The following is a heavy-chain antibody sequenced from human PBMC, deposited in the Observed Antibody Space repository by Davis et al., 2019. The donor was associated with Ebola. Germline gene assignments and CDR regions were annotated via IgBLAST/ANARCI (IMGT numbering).Heavy chain of an antibody. Sequence: GGSLRLSFPPSGFTLSSYAMSWVRQPPGKGLEWVSAISGSGGSTYYADSVKGRFTISRDNSKNTLYLQMNSLRAEDTAVYYCAKDGYSGYDPFDYWGQGTLVTVSS. J-gene: IGHJ4*02. CDR2: ISGSGGST. CDR3: AKDGYSGYDPFDY. CDR1: GFTLSSYA. D-gene: IGHD5-12*01. V-gene: IGHV3-23*01.